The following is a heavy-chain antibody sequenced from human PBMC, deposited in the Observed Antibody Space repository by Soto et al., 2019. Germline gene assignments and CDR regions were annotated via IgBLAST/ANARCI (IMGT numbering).Heavy chain of an antibody. CDR1: GGTFSSYA. Sequence: VASVKVSCKASGGTFSSYAISWVRQAPGQGLEWMGGIIPIFGTANYAQKFQGRVTITADESTSTAYMELSSLRSEDTAVYYCARSTYSGYDLNWFDPWGQGTLVTVSS. CDR2: IIPIFGTA. V-gene: IGHV1-69*13. CDR3: ARSTYSGYDLNWFDP. D-gene: IGHD5-12*01. J-gene: IGHJ5*02.